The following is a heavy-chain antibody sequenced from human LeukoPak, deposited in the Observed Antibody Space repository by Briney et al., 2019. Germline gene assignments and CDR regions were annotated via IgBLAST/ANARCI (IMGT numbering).Heavy chain of an antibody. V-gene: IGHV3-23*01. CDR2: ISGSGGST. D-gene: IGHD3-22*01. CDR3: AKRGDLDSSGSLRYLDY. J-gene: IGHJ4*02. CDR1: GFTFSNYG. Sequence: GGSLRLSCAASGFTFSNYGMSWVRQAPGKGLEWVSVISGSGGSTFYADSVKGRFTISRDNSKNTLYLQMNSLRAEDTAVYYCAKRGDLDSSGSLRYLDYWGQGTLVTVSS.